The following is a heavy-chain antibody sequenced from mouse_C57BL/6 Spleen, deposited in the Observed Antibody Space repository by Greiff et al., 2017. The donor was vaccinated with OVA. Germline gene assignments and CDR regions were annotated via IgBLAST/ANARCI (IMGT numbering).Heavy chain of an antibody. CDR1: GYTFTSYW. CDR2: IYPGSGST. CDR3: ARRSVAWFAY. J-gene: IGHJ3*01. Sequence: QVHVKQPGAELVKPGASVKMSCKASGYTFTSYWITWVKQRPGQGLEWIGDIYPGSGSTNYNEKFKSKATLTVDTSSSTAYMQLSSLTSEDSAVXYCARRSVAWFAYGGQGTLVTVSA. V-gene: IGHV1-55*01.